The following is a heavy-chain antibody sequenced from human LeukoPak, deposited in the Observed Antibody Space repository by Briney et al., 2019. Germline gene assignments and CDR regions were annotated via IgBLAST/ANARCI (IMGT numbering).Heavy chain of an antibody. CDR3: ARGGTTVTTFAY. J-gene: IGHJ4*02. CDR1: GGSISSGGYS. D-gene: IGHD4-17*01. CDR2: IYHSGST. V-gene: IGHV4-30-2*01. Sequence: SETLSLTCAVSGGSISSGGYSWSWIRQPPGKGLEWIGYIYHSGSTYYSPSLKSRVTISVDRSKNQSSLKLSSVTAADTAVYYCARGGTTVTTFAYWGQGTLVTVSS.